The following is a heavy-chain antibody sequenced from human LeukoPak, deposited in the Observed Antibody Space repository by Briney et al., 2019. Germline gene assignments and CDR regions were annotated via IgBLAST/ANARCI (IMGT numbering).Heavy chain of an antibody. J-gene: IGHJ4*02. Sequence: SETLSLTCTVSGSMYNYYWSWIRQPPGKGLEWIGYIHYSGSTNYNPSLKSRVTMSLDTSKNQVSLKLNSVTAADTAVYYCARAIGTTVVTPGYWGQGTLVTVSS. CDR1: GSMYNYY. D-gene: IGHD4-23*01. CDR3: ARAIGTTVVTPGY. CDR2: IHYSGST. V-gene: IGHV4-59*08.